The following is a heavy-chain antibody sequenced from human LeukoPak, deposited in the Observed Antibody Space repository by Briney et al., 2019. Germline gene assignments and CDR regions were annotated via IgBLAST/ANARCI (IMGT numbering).Heavy chain of an antibody. Sequence: PGGSLRLSCAPSGFTFSDYWMSWVRQAPGKGLEWVANIKQDGSETNYVGSVKGRFTISRDNTKNSLYLQMNSLRAEGTAIYYCVRESIAASAGWGQGTLVTVSS. CDR1: GFTFSDYW. J-gene: IGHJ4*02. CDR3: VRESIAASAG. CDR2: IKQDGSET. V-gene: IGHV3-7*01. D-gene: IGHD6-13*01.